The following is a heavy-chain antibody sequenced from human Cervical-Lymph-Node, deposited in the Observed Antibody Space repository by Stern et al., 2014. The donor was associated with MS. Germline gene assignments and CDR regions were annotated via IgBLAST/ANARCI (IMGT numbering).Heavy chain of an antibody. CDR2: VSTYNGNT. CDR1: GYTFTNTG. V-gene: IGHV1-18*01. CDR3: ARGDDKTSYDY. J-gene: IGHJ4*02. D-gene: IGHD1-1*01. Sequence: VQLVQSGAEVKKPGASVKVSCKASGYTFTNTGINWVRLAPGQGPEWMGWVSTYNGNTKYAQKLRGRVTMTQDTSTSTAYMELRSLRSDDTAVYYCARGDDKTSYDYWGQGTLVTVSS.